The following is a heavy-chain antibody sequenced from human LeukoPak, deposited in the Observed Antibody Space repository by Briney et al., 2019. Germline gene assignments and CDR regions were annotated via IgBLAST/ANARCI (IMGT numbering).Heavy chain of an antibody. D-gene: IGHD4-17*01. CDR1: GFTFSSYE. CDR3: ARTRNGESGTLSFDY. Sequence: GGSLRLSCAASGFTFSSYEMNWVRQAPGKGLEWVSYINSSGSTIYYADSVKGRFTISRDNAKNSLYLQMNSLRAEDTAVYYCARTRNGESGTLSFDYWGQGTLVTVSS. J-gene: IGHJ4*02. V-gene: IGHV3-48*03. CDR2: INSSGSTI.